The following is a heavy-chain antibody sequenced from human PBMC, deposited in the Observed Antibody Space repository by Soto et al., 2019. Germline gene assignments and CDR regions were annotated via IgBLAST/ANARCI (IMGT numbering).Heavy chain of an antibody. J-gene: IGHJ5*02. Sequence: QVQLQESGPGLVKPSETLSLTCTVSGGSISRYYWSWIRQPPGKGLEWIGYIYYSGSTNYNPSLKSRVTISVDTSKNQFSLKLSSVTAADTAVYYCARRRSSGYEQEYWFDPWGQGTLVTVSS. V-gene: IGHV4-59*01. CDR1: GGSISRYY. CDR3: ARRRSSGYEQEYWFDP. D-gene: IGHD5-12*01. CDR2: IYYSGST.